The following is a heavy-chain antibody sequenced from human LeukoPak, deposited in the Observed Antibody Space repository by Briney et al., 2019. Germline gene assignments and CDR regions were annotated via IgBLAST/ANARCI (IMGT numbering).Heavy chain of an antibody. CDR2: FSWSGSTT. CDR3: AKDESRGGFAPGYFYVMGV. CDR1: GFRFDDYG. J-gene: IGHJ6*02. D-gene: IGHD3-16*01. Sequence: GGSLRLSCVVSGFRFDDYGLHWVRQAPGKGLAWGSGFSWSGSTTGYADSVKGRFTISRDSAKNSLYLQMDSLRVEDTALYYCAKDESRGGFAPGYFYVMGVWGQGTTVTVSS. V-gene: IGHV3-9*01.